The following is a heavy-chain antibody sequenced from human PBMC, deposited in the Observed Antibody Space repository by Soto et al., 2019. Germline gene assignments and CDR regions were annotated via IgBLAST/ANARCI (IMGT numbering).Heavy chain of an antibody. CDR3: AKAMVVVTAISGGGGFDK. Sequence: QVQLVESGGGVVQPGRSLRLSCAASGFTFSSYGMHWVRQAPGKGLEWVAVISYDGSNKYCADSVKGRFTISRDNCKNTLYLQMNSLRAEDTAVYYCAKAMVVVTAISGGGGFDKWGQGTLVTVSS. V-gene: IGHV3-30*18. CDR2: ISYDGSNK. D-gene: IGHD2-21*02. J-gene: IGHJ3*02. CDR1: GFTFSSYG.